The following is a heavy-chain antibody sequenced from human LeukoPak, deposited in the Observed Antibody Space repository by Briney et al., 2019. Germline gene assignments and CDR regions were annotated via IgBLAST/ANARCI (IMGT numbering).Heavy chain of an antibody. Sequence: PGGSLRLSCAASGFTFSTYAMSWVRPAPGKGLEWVSSISASGGSTYYADSVRGRFTISRDNSKNTLYLQLNSLRAEDTAVYYCAKGLHGYDFDYWGQGALVTVSS. D-gene: IGHD5-12*01. CDR2: ISASGGST. CDR3: AKGLHGYDFDY. V-gene: IGHV3-23*01. CDR1: GFTFSTYA. J-gene: IGHJ4*02.